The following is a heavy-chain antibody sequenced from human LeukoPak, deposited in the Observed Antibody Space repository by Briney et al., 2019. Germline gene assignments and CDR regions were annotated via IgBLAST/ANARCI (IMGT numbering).Heavy chain of an antibody. CDR3: ARGAYYDILTGYDNWFDP. Sequence: SETLSLTCAVYGGSFSGYYWSWIRQPPGKGLEWIGYIYYSGSTYYNPSLESRVTISVDTSKNQFSLKLSSVTAADTAVYYCARGAYYDILTGYDNWFDPWGQGTLVTVSS. D-gene: IGHD3-9*01. CDR2: IYYSGST. CDR1: GGSFSGYY. V-gene: IGHV4-34*09. J-gene: IGHJ5*02.